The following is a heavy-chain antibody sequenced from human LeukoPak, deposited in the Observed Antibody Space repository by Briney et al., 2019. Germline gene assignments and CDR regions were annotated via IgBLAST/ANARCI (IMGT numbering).Heavy chain of an antibody. CDR2: MNPNSGNT. V-gene: IGHV1-8*03. CDR3: ARGKRQQLVRYQPNYYYYMDV. D-gene: IGHD6-13*01. J-gene: IGHJ6*03. Sequence: ASVKVFCKASGYTFTSYDINWVRQATGQGLEWMGWMNPNSGNTGYAQKFQGRVTITRNTSISTAYMELSSLRSEDTAVYYCARGKRQQLVRYQPNYYYYMDVWGKGTTVTVSS. CDR1: GYTFTSYD.